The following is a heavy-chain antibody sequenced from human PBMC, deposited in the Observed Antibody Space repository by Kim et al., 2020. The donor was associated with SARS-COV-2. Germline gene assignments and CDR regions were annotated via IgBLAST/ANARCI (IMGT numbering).Heavy chain of an antibody. D-gene: IGHD2-15*01. CDR2: IWYDGSNK. V-gene: IGHV3-33*06. Sequence: GGSLRLSCAASGFTFSSYAMHWVRQAPGKGLEWVAVIWYDGSNKYYADSVKGRFTISRDNSKNTLYLQMNSLRAEDTAVYYCAKGYDYFDYWGQGTLVTVSS. J-gene: IGHJ4*02. CDR1: GFTFSSYA. CDR3: AKGYDYFDY.